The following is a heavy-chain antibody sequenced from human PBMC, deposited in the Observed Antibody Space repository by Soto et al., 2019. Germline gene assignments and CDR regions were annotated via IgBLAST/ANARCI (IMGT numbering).Heavy chain of an antibody. CDR3: ARDGEVTTDDYYYVMDV. CDR1: SGSISSYY. V-gene: IGHV4-59*01. J-gene: IGHJ6*02. Sequence: SETLSLTCIVPSGSISSYYWSWIRQPPGKGLEWIGYIYYSGSTYYNPSLKSRVTISVDTSKIQFSLKLSSVTAADTAVYYCARDGEVTTDDYYYVMDVWGQGTTVTVSS. CDR2: IYYSGST. D-gene: IGHD4-17*01.